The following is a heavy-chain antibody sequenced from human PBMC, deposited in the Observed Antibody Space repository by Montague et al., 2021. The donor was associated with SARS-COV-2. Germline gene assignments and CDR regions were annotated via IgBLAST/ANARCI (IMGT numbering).Heavy chain of an antibody. D-gene: IGHD3-22*01. CDR1: GGSISSGGYD. J-gene: IGHJ2*01. CDR2: IYYSGST. V-gene: IGHV4-31*03. CDR3: GRSPEPMIILIITSLNWYFDL. Sequence: TLSLTCTVSGGSISSGGYDWSWIRQHPGKGLEWIGYIYYSGSTYYNPSLKSRVTISVDTSKNQFSLKMSSVTAADTAVYYCGRSPEPMIILIITSLNWYFDLWGRGTLVTVSS.